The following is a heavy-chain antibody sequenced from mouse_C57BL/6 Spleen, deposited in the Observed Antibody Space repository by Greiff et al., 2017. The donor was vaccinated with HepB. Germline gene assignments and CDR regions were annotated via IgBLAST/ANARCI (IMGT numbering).Heavy chain of an antibody. CDR2: INPSNGGT. CDR1: GYTFTSYW. D-gene: IGHD1-1*02. V-gene: IGHV1-53*01. CDR3: ARQRSLWGYFDV. J-gene: IGHJ1*03. Sequence: QVHVKQPGTELVKPGASVKLSCKASGYTFTSYWMHWVKQRPGQGLEWIGNINPSNGGTNYNEKFKSKATLTVDKSSSTAYMQLSSLTSEDSAVDYCARQRSLWGYFDVWGTGTTVTVSS.